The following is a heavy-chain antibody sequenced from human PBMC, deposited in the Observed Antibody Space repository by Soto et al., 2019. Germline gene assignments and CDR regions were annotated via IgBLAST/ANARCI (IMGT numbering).Heavy chain of an antibody. CDR3: ARGSRGLRGVGY. V-gene: IGHV4-34*01. Sequence: QVQLQQWGAGLLKPSETLSLTCAVYGGSFSGYYWIWIRQPPGKGLEWIGEINHSGSTNYNPSLKSRVTISVDTSKNQFSLKLSSVTAADTAVYYYARGSRGLRGVGYWGQGTLVTVSS. J-gene: IGHJ4*02. CDR1: GGSFSGYY. CDR2: INHSGST. D-gene: IGHD3-10*01.